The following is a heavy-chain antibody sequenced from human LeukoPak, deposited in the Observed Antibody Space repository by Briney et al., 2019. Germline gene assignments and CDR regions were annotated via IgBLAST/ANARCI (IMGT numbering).Heavy chain of an antibody. D-gene: IGHD3-22*01. J-gene: IGHJ3*02. CDR2: ISYDGSNK. CDR1: GFTFSSYA. Sequence: GRSLRLSCAASGFTFSSYAMHWVRQAPGKGLEWVAVISYDGSNKYYADSVKGRFTISRDNSKNTLYLQMNSLRAEDTAVYYCARVPYYDGAFDIWGQGTMVTVSS. V-gene: IGHV3-30*04. CDR3: ARVPYYDGAFDI.